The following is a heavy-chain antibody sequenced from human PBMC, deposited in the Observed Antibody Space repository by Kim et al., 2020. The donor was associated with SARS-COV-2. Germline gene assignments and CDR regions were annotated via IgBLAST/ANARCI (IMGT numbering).Heavy chain of an antibody. Sequence: LKCRVTISVDTSKNQFSLKLSAVTAADTAVYYCAREKAPKLLRFSNWFDPWGQGTLVTVSS. V-gene: IGHV4-39*07. D-gene: IGHD3-3*01. J-gene: IGHJ5*02. CDR3: AREKAPKLLRFSNWFDP.